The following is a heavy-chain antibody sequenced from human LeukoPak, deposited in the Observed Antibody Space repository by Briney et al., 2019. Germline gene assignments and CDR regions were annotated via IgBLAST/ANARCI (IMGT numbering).Heavy chain of an antibody. Sequence: GASVKVSCTASGGTFSSYAISWVRQAPGQGLEWMGWINPNSGGTNYAQKFQGRVTMTRDTSISTAYMELSRLRSDDTAVYYCAREAYCSSTSCPTDYYYGMDVWGQGTTVTVSS. V-gene: IGHV1-2*02. CDR1: GGTFSSYA. J-gene: IGHJ6*02. CDR2: INPNSGGT. D-gene: IGHD2-2*01. CDR3: AREAYCSSTSCPTDYYYGMDV.